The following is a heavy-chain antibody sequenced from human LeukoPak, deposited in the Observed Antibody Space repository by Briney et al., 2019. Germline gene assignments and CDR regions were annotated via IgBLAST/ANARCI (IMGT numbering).Heavy chain of an antibody. J-gene: IGHJ4*02. V-gene: IGHV1-18*01. D-gene: IGHD5-18*01. CDR2: ISAYNGNT. CDR1: GYTFTSYG. Sequence: ASVKVSCKASGYTFTSYGISWVRQAPGQGLEWMGWISAYNGNTNYAQKLQGRVTMTTDTSTSTAYMELRSLRSDDTAVYYCARGSFRGYSYGMLDYWGQGTLVAVSS. CDR3: ARGSFRGYSYGMLDY.